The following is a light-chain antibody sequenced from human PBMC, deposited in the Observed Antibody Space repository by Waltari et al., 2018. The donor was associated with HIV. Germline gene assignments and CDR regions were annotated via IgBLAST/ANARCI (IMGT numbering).Light chain of an antibody. Sequence: DIQLTQSPSFLSASVGDRVTITCRASQGISSYLAWYQQKPGKAPKLLIYAASALQSGVPSRFSRLQPEDFATYYCQQLNSYPITFGQGTRLEIK. CDR2: AAS. V-gene: IGKV1-9*01. CDR3: QQLNSYPIT. J-gene: IGKJ5*01. CDR1: QGISSY.